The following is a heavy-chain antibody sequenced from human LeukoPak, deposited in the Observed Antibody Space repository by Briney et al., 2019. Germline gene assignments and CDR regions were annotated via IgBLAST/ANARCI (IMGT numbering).Heavy chain of an antibody. J-gene: IGHJ4*02. CDR1: GDSISSYF. Sequence: NPSETLSLTCTVSGDSISSYFWSWIRQPPGKGLEWIGYIYYSGSTNYNPSLKSRVTISIDTSKNQFSLILNSVTAADTAVYYCARDSQPYSKIDYWGQGTLVTVSS. CDR2: IYYSGST. D-gene: IGHD6-13*01. CDR3: ARDSQPYSKIDY. V-gene: IGHV4-59*01.